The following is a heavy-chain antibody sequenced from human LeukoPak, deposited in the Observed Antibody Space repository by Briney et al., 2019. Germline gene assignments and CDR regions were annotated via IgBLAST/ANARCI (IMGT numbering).Heavy chain of an antibody. V-gene: IGHV5-51*01. CDR1: GYSFTSYW. D-gene: IGHD5-12*01. J-gene: IGHJ4*02. Sequence: TTGESLKISCKGSGYSFTSYWVGWVRQMPGKGLEWMGIIYPGDSHTRYSRSFQGQVTISAGKSISTAYLQWSSLKASDTAMYYCARLVVATIIDYWGQGSLVTVSS. CDR3: ARLVVATIIDY. CDR2: IYPGDSHT.